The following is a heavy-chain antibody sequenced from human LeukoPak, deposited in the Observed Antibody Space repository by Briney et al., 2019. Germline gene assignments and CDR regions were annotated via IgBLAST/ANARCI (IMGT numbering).Heavy chain of an antibody. D-gene: IGHD3-22*01. V-gene: IGHV3-30*04. Sequence: GGSLRLSCAASGFTFSSYAMHWVRQAPGKGLEWVAVISYDGSNKYYADSVKGRFTISRDNSKNTLYLQMNSLRAEDTAVYYCASLFSSGYYPDAFDIWGQGTMVTVSS. CDR1: GFTFSSYA. J-gene: IGHJ3*02. CDR2: ISYDGSNK. CDR3: ASLFSSGYYPDAFDI.